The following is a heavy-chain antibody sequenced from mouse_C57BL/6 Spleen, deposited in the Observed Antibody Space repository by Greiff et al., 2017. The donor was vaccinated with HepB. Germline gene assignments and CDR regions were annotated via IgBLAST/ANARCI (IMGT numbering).Heavy chain of an antibody. CDR3: ARRYYYSSSYDYAMDY. D-gene: IGHD1-1*01. Sequence: EVKVVESGGGLVKPGGSLKLPCAASGFTFSDYGMHWVRQAPEKGLEWVAYISSGSSTIYYADTVKGRFTISRDNAKNTLFLQMTSLRSEDTAMYCCARRYYYSSSYDYAMDYWGQGASVTVSS. J-gene: IGHJ4*01. CDR1: GFTFSDYG. CDR2: ISSGSSTI. V-gene: IGHV5-17*01.